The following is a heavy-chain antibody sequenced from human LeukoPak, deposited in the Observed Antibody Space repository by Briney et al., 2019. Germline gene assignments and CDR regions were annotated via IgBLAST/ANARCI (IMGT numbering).Heavy chain of an antibody. CDR3: AKDRSGSGSYYGNFDY. CDR2: LSGSGGTT. Sequence: GGSLRLSCAASGFTFSNYAMSWVRQAPGKGLEWVTTLSGSGGTTYYADSVKGRFTISRDNSKNTLYLQMNSLRAEDTAVYYCAKDRSGSGSYYGNFDYWGQGTLVTVSS. D-gene: IGHD3-10*01. J-gene: IGHJ4*02. CDR1: GFTFSNYA. V-gene: IGHV3-23*01.